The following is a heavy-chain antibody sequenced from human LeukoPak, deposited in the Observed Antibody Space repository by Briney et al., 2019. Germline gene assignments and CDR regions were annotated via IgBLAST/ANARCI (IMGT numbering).Heavy chain of an antibody. V-gene: IGHV4-38-2*01. Sequence: GSLRLSCAASGFTFSSYSMNWVRQAPGKGLEWIASIHHSGTTYYTPSLKSRIIISADTSKNQFSLKLSSVTAADTAVYYCARVIPYGSGSYFDYWGQGTLVTVS. CDR3: ARVIPYGSGSYFDY. CDR1: GFTFSSYS. J-gene: IGHJ4*02. CDR2: IHHSGTT. D-gene: IGHD3-10*01.